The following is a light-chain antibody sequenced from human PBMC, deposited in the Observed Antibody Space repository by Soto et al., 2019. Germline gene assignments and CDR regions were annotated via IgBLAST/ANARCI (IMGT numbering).Light chain of an antibody. V-gene: IGKV3-15*01. Sequence: EIVLTQSPAALSVSPGERVTLSCRASQGIGNTLAWYQQKPGQTPRLLIYDSSTRAIGIPTRFSGSRSGTEFTLTINGLQSEDFAVYYCQRYNNWPLTFGGGTKVDIK. J-gene: IGKJ4*01. CDR3: QRYNNWPLT. CDR2: DSS. CDR1: QGIGNT.